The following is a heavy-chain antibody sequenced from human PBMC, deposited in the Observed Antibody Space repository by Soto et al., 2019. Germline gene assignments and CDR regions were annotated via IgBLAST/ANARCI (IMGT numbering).Heavy chain of an antibody. V-gene: IGHV4-39*07. CDR2: IYYSGST. J-gene: IGHJ5*02. Sequence: PSETLSLTCTVSGGSISSSSYYWGWIRQPPGKGLEWIGSIYYSGSTYYNPSLKSRVTISVDTSNNQFSLKLSSVTAADTAVYYCATGRFSAMIRGVIMFDPWGQGTLVTVSS. CDR3: ATGRFSAMIRGVIMFDP. CDR1: GGSISSSSYY. D-gene: IGHD3-10*01.